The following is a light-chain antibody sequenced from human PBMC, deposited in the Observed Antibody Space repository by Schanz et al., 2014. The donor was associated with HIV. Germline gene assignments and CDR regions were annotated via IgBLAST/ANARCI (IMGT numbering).Light chain of an antibody. CDR2: GNS. Sequence: QSVLTQPPSVSGAPGQRVTISCTGSRSNIGAGYDVHWYQQLPGTAPKLLIHGNSNRPSGVPDRFSGSKSGTSASLAITGLQAEDEADYYCATWDDSLNGWVFGGGTKLTVL. V-gene: IGLV1-40*01. CDR1: RSNIGAGYD. CDR3: ATWDDSLNGWV. J-gene: IGLJ3*02.